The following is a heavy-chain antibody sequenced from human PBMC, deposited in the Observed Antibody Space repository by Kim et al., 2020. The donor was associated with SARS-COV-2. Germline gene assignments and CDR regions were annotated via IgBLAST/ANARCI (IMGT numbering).Heavy chain of an antibody. CDR3: ARTDPYYDILTGYYHNWFDP. J-gene: IGHJ5*02. V-gene: IGHV4-39*01. D-gene: IGHD3-9*01. CDR1: GGSISSSSYY. CDR2: IYYSGST. Sequence: SETLSLTCTVSGGSISSSSYYWGWIRQPPGKGLEWIGSIYYSGSTYYNPSLKSRVTISVDTSKNQFSLKLSSVTAADTAVYYCARTDPYYDILTGYYHNWFDPWGQGTLVTVSS.